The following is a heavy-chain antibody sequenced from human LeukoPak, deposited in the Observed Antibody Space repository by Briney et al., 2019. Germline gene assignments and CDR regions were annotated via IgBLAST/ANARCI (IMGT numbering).Heavy chain of an antibody. J-gene: IGHJ4*02. D-gene: IGHD1-26*01. Sequence: PGGYLRLSCAASGFTFSSYTMRWVRQAPGKGLEWVSGISGSGGSTCYADSVKGRFTISRDNSNNTLYLQMNSLRAEDTAVYYCAKGRHSYSPHKFDYWGQGTLVTVSS. CDR2: ISGSGGST. CDR1: GFTFSSYT. V-gene: IGHV3-23*01. CDR3: AKGRHSYSPHKFDY.